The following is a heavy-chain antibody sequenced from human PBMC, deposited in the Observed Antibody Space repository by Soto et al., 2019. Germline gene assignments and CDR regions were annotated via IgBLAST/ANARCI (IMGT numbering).Heavy chain of an antibody. Sequence: GASVKVSCKASGYTFTSYYTHWVRQAPGQGLEWMGIINPSGGSTSYAQKFQGRVTMTRDTSTSTVYMELSSLRSEDTAVYYCARDLRVREGVVADHYYYYGMDVWGQGTTVTVSS. V-gene: IGHV1-46*01. CDR1: GYTFTSYY. CDR2: INPSGGST. J-gene: IGHJ6*02. D-gene: IGHD2-15*01. CDR3: ARDLRVREGVVADHYYYYGMDV.